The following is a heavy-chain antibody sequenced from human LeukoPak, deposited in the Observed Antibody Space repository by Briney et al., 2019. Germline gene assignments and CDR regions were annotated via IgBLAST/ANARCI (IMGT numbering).Heavy chain of an antibody. CDR1: GDSISSGDYY. J-gene: IGHJ5*02. CDR3: ALAGGDLPYNWFDP. Sequence: SETLSLTCTVSGDSISSGDYYWGWIRQPPGKGLEWIGSIYHSGSTYYNPSLKSRVTISVDTSKNQFSLKLSSVTAADTAVYYCALAGGDLPYNWFDPWGQGTLVTVSS. V-gene: IGHV4-38-2*02. D-gene: IGHD3-10*01. CDR2: IYHSGST.